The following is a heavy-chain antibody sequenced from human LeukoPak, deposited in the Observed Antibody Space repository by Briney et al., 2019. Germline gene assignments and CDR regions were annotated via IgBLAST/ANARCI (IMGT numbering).Heavy chain of an antibody. Sequence: SETLSLTCAVYGGSFSGYYWSWIRQPPGKGLEWIGEINHSGSTNYNPSLKSRVTISVDTFKNQFSLKLSSVTAADTAVYYCARVPPVSSSSYYYYYGMDVWGQGTTVTVSS. D-gene: IGHD6-6*01. J-gene: IGHJ6*02. CDR1: GGSFSGYY. CDR3: ARVPPVSSSSYYYYYGMDV. V-gene: IGHV4-34*01. CDR2: INHSGST.